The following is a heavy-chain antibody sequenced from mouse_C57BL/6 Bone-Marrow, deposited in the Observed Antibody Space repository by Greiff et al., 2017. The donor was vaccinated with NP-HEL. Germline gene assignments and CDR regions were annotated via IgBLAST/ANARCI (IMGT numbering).Heavy chain of an antibody. Sequence: QVQLQQPGAELVKPGASVKLSSKPSGYPFPSSGMTGVKRRPGQGLEWIGLFLPISGSTNYNEKFKSKATLTVDKASSTAYMQLSSLTSEDSAVYYCARWNYYGSKAYWGQGTLVTVSA. CDR1: GYPFPSSG. CDR2: FLPISGST. D-gene: IGHD1-1*01. V-gene: IGHV1-64*01. CDR3: ARWNYYGSKAY. J-gene: IGHJ3*01.